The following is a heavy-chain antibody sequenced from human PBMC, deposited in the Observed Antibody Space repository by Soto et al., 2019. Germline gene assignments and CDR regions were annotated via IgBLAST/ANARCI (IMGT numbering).Heavy chain of an antibody. V-gene: IGHV3-21*01. CDR1: GFTFSSYS. CDR3: ARDGSNYGLNYYSMDV. D-gene: IGHD4-4*01. Sequence: PGGSLRLSCAASGFTFSSYSMNWVRQAPGKGLEWVSSISSSSSYIYYADSVKGRFTISRDNAKNSLYLQMNSLRAEDTAVYYCARDGSNYGLNYYSMDVWGQGTTVTVSS. CDR2: ISSSSSYI. J-gene: IGHJ6*02.